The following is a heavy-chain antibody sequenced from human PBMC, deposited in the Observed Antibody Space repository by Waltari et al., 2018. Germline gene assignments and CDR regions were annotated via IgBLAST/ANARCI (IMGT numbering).Heavy chain of an antibody. CDR3: ARTWGNSPPLGWLDP. V-gene: IGHV4-34*01. J-gene: IGHJ5*02. D-gene: IGHD7-27*01. CDR1: GGPFLDYS. CDR2: ISHSGVP. Sequence: QVQLPQWGAGLLKPSETLSLTCPVSGGPFLDYSWSGIRQPPGKGLAGIGEISHSGVPHYNPSLRSRVTRSVDTIKKRFSLKLTSVTAADTAVYFCARTWGNSPPLGWLDPWGQGTRVTISS.